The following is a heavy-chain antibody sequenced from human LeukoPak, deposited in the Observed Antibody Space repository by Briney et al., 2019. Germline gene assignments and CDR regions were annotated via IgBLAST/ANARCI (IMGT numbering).Heavy chain of an antibody. CDR1: GGSISSSSYY. J-gene: IGHJ3*02. Sequence: PSETLSLTCTVSGGSISSSSYYWGWIRQPPGKGLEWIGSIYYSGSTYYNPSLKSRVTISVDTSKNQFSLKLSSVTAADTAVYYCARQEGSHWEWAFDIWGQGTMVTVSS. CDR2: IYYSGST. CDR3: ARQEGSHWEWAFDI. D-gene: IGHD7-27*01. V-gene: IGHV4-39*01.